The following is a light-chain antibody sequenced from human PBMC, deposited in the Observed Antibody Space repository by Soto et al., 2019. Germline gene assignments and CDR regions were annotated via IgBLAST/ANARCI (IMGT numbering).Light chain of an antibody. Sequence: DIQMTQSPSTLSASVGDRVTITCRASQSISSWLAWYQQKPGKAPKLLIYKASSLESGVPSRFSGSGSGTEFTLTISSLQPEDFATYYCLQYNSYPFTFGGGTKVDIK. CDR1: QSISSW. J-gene: IGKJ4*01. CDR2: KAS. V-gene: IGKV1-5*03. CDR3: LQYNSYPFT.